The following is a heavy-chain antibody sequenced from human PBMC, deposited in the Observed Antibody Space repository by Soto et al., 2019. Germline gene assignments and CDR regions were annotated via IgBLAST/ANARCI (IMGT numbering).Heavy chain of an antibody. Sequence: QVQLQQWGAGLLKPSETLSLTCAVYGGSFSGSYWSWIRQSPGKGLEWIGEINHIGSTNYNSSLKSRVTISVDTSKNQFSLKLRSVTAADTAVYYCARRTASGWFFDSWGRGNLVIVSS. CDR3: ARRTASGWFFDS. V-gene: IGHV4-34*02. D-gene: IGHD6-13*01. CDR2: INHIGST. CDR1: GGSFSGSY. J-gene: IGHJ4*02.